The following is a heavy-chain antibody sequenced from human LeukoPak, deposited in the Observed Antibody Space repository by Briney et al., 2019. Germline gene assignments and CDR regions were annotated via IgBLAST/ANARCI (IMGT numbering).Heavy chain of an antibody. Sequence: ASVKVSCKASGYTFTSYGISWVRQAPGQGLEWMGWISAHNGNTNYAQKLQGRVTMTTDTSTSTAYMELRSLRSDDTAVYYCARGSYAPGYSSSSVDYWGQGTLVTVSS. J-gene: IGHJ4*02. CDR3: ARGSYAPGYSSSSVDY. D-gene: IGHD6-6*01. CDR1: GYTFTSYG. V-gene: IGHV1-18*01. CDR2: ISAHNGNT.